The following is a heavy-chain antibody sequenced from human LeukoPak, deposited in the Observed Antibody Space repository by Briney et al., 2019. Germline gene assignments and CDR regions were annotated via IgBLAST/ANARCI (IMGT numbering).Heavy chain of an antibody. Sequence: GGSLRLSCAASGFTFDDYAMHWVRQAPGKGLEWVSGISWNSGSIGYADSVKGRFTISRDNAKNSLCLQMNSLRAEDTALYYCAKDVAVDYYDSSGSAHDAFDIWGQGTMVTVSS. V-gene: IGHV3-9*01. CDR1: GFTFDDYA. CDR2: ISWNSGSI. CDR3: AKDVAVDYYDSSGSAHDAFDI. J-gene: IGHJ3*02. D-gene: IGHD3-22*01.